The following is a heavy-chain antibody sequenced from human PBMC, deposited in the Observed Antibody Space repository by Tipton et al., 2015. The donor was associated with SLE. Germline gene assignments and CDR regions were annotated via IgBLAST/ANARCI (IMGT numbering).Heavy chain of an antibody. J-gene: IGHJ6*02. V-gene: IGHV3-7*01. CDR1: GIPVSGNY. D-gene: IGHD3-10*01. CDR3: ARRVGSYYGMDV. Sequence: GSLRLSCAVSGIPVSGNYMSWVRQAPGKGLEWVANIKPGSEKYYVDSVKGRFTISRDNAKSSLYLQMNSLRPEDTAVYYCARRVGSYYGMDVWGQGTTVTVSS. CDR2: IKPGSEK.